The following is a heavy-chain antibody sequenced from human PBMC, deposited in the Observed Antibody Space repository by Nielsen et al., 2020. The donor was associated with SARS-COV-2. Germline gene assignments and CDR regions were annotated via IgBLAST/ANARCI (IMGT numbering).Heavy chain of an antibody. CDR1: GASISTGSHY. CDR3: VRIDMATISIDY. J-gene: IGHJ4*02. V-gene: IGHV4-61*01. CDR2: IFYRGNT. Sequence: SETLSLTCIVSGASISTGSHYWCWIRQPPGKGLDWLGYIFYRGNTNYNPSLKSRVTISVDTSKNQFSLKVNSVTAADTAVYYCVRIDMATISIDYWGRGTLVTVSS. D-gene: IGHD5-24*01.